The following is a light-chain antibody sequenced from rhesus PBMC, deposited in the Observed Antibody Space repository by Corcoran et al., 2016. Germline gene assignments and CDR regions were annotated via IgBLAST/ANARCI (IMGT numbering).Light chain of an antibody. V-gene: IGKV3-42*03. Sequence: EIVMTQSPATLSLSPGERATLPCRASQSVSSNLAWYQQKLGQAPSLLIYGASNRATGIPDRFSGSGSGTDFTLNISSLEPEDFAVYYCQQFTNWPLTFGGGTKVEIK. CDR1: QSVSSN. CDR3: QQFTNWPLT. J-gene: IGKJ4*01. CDR2: GAS.